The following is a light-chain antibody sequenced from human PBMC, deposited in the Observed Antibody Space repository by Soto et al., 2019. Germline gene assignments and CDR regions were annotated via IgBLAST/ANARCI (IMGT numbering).Light chain of an antibody. CDR1: QSISSW. J-gene: IGKJ1*01. CDR2: DAS. CDR3: QQYNSYSTWT. V-gene: IGKV1-5*01. Sequence: DIQMTQSPSTLSASVGDRVTITCRASQSISSWLAWYQQKPGKAPKLLIYDASSLESGVPSRFSGGGSGTEFTLTISSLQPDDLATYYCQQYNSYSTWTFCQGTKVEIK.